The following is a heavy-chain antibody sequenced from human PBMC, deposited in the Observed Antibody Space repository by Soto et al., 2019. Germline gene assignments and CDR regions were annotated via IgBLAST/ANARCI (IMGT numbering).Heavy chain of an antibody. CDR2: ISTGGANT. Sequence: GGSLRLSCTASGFTVDAHTMNWVRQAPGKGLEWVSSISTGGANTYYGDSTKGRFTIFRDSATNSLYLQMNSLRAEDTAVYYCARAREDGPYYFDYWGQGTLVTVSS. CDR1: GFTVDAHT. V-gene: IGHV3-21*01. J-gene: IGHJ4*02. CDR3: ARAREDGPYYFDY.